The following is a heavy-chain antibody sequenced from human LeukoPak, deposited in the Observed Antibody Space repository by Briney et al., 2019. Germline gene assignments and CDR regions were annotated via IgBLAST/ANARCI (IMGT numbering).Heavy chain of an antibody. CDR1: GFTFSSYW. J-gene: IGHJ4*02. D-gene: IGHD3-10*01. CDR2: INGDGSST. Sequence: GGSLRLSCAASGFTFSSYWMHWVRQAPGKGLVWVSRINGDGSSTTYADSVKGRSTISRDNARNTMYLQMNSLRAEDTAVYYCARYYGSGSYSVDYWGQGTLVSVSS. CDR3: ARYYGSGSYSVDY. V-gene: IGHV3-74*01.